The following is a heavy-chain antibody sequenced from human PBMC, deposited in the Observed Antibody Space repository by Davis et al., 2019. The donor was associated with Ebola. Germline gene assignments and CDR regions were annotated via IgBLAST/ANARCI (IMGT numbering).Heavy chain of an antibody. CDR1: GYTLSKLS. V-gene: IGHV1-24*01. J-gene: IGHJ6*04. CDR3: ATETGVCGIMPTGYYGMDV. D-gene: IGHD2-8*01. CDR2: FDPEHGET. Sequence: ASVKVSCKVSGYTLSKLSMHWVRQAPGKGLEWMGGFDPEHGETIYAQRFQGKFTMTEDTATDTAYMELSSLTSEDTAVYYCATETGVCGIMPTGYYGMDVWGTGTTVTVSS.